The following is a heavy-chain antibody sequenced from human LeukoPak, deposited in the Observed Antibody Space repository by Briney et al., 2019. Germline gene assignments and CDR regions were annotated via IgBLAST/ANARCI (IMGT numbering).Heavy chain of an antibody. CDR2: FDPEDGET. V-gene: IGHV1-24*01. Sequence: ASVKVSCKVSGYTLTELSMHWVRQAPGKGLEWMGGFDPEDGETIHAQKFQGRVTMTEDTSTDTAYMELSSLRSEDTAVYYCATDYGDYTPVYWYFDFWGRGTLVTVSS. D-gene: IGHD4-17*01. CDR3: ATDYGDYTPVYWYFDF. J-gene: IGHJ2*01. CDR1: GYTLTELS.